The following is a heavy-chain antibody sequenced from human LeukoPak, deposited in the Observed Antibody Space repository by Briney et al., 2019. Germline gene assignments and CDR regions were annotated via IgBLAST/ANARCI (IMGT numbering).Heavy chain of an antibody. CDR1: GFTFNSYE. D-gene: IGHD3-10*01. J-gene: IGHJ6*03. V-gene: IGHV3-53*01. CDR2: FYSGGST. CDR3: ASGSGSYRTPYYYMDV. Sequence: GVSLRLSCAASGFTFNSYEMNWVRQAPGKGLEGLSVFYSGGSTYYADSVKGRFTISRDNSKNTLYLQMNSLRAEDTAVYYCASGSGSYRTPYYYMDVWGTGTTVTVSS.